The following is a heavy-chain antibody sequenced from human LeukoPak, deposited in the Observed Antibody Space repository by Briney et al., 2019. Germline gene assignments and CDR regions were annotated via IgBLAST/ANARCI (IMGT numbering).Heavy chain of an antibody. Sequence: SETLSLTCTVSGGSISSSSYHWGWIRQPPGKGLEWIGSIYYSGNTYYNPSLKSRVTISVDTSKNQFSQKLNSVTAADTAVYYCARQLYYYDTSGSSPPDYWGQGTLVSVSS. CDR1: GGSISSSSYH. D-gene: IGHD3-22*01. J-gene: IGHJ4*01. CDR2: IYYSGNT. V-gene: IGHV4-39*01. CDR3: ARQLYYYDTSGSSPPDY.